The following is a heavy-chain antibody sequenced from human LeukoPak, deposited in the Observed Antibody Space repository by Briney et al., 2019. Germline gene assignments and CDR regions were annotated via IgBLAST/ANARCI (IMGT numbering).Heavy chain of an antibody. J-gene: IGHJ4*02. CDR3: ARGGYYYDSSGYHFDY. CDR1: GFTFNNFA. Sequence: PGGSLRLSCAASGFTFNNFAMSWVRQAPGKGLEWVSAISGSGGSTYYADSVKGRFTISRDNAKNSLYLQMNSLRAEDMALYYCARGGYYYDSSGYHFDYWGQGTLVTVSS. D-gene: IGHD3-22*01. CDR2: ISGSGGST. V-gene: IGHV3-23*01.